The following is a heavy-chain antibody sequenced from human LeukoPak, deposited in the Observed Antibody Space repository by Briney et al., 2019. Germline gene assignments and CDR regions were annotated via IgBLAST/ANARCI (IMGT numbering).Heavy chain of an antibody. J-gene: IGHJ4*02. CDR1: GGSISSYY. Sequence: SETLSLTCTVSGGSISSYYWSWIRQPPGKGLEWIGYIYYSGSTNYNPSLKSRVTISVDTSKNQFSLKLSSVTAADTAVYYCAGASYDRSGVHWGQGTLVTVSS. D-gene: IGHD3-22*01. CDR3: AGASYDRSGVH. CDR2: IYYSGST. V-gene: IGHV4-59*01.